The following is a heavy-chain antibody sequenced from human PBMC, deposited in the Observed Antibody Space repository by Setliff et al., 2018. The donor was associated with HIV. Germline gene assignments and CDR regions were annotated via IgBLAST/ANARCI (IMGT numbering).Heavy chain of an antibody. CDR2: INHSGST. Sequence: PSETLSLTCAVYGGSFSGYYWSWIRQPPGKGLEWIGEINHSGSTNNNPSLKSRVTISVDTSKNQFSLKLSSVTAADTAVYYCARRGGYTYYYDSSGYHRGPNDAFDIWGQGTMVTVSS. V-gene: IGHV4-34*01. D-gene: IGHD3-22*01. CDR3: ARRGGYTYYYDSSGYHRGPNDAFDI. J-gene: IGHJ3*02. CDR1: GGSFSGYY.